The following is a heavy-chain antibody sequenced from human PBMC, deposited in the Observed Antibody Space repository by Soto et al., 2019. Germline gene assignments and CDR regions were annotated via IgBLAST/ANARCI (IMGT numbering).Heavy chain of an antibody. CDR3: ASPPYYDFWSGDYYYMDV. CDR1: GGSISSSSYY. V-gene: IGHV4-39*01. CDR2: IYYSGST. J-gene: IGHJ6*03. Sequence: PSETLSLTCTVSGGSISSSSYYWGWIRTPPGKGLEWIGSIYYSGSTYYNPSLKSRVTISVDTSKNQFSLKLSSVTAADTAVYYCASPPYYDFWSGDYYYMDVWGKGTTVTVSS. D-gene: IGHD3-3*01.